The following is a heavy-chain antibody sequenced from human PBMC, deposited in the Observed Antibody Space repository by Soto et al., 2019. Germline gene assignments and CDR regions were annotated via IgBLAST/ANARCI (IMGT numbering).Heavy chain of an antibody. J-gene: IGHJ3*02. CDR1: GGSISSGGYY. V-gene: IGHV4-31*03. D-gene: IGHD5-12*01. Sequence: SETLSLTCTVSGGSISSGGYYWSWIRQHPGKGLEWIGYIYYSGSTYYNPSLKSRVTISVDTSKNQFSLKLSTVTAADTAVYYFAREGYNSFGDHDAFDIWGQGTMVTVSS. CDR3: AREGYNSFGDHDAFDI. CDR2: IYYSGST.